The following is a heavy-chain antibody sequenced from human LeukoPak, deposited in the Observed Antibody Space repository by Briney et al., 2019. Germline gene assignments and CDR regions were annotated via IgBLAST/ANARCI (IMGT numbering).Heavy chain of an antibody. CDR3: ARLLPAYYDNSGYYHDY. D-gene: IGHD3-22*01. V-gene: IGHV4-59*08. Sequence: SETLSLTCTVSGSSISSYYWSWIRQPPGKGLEWIGYVYYSGSTNYNPSLKSRVTISVDTSKNQFSLKLSSVTAADTAVYYCARLLPAYYDNSGYYHDYWGQGTLVTVSS. CDR2: VYYSGST. J-gene: IGHJ4*02. CDR1: GSSISSYY.